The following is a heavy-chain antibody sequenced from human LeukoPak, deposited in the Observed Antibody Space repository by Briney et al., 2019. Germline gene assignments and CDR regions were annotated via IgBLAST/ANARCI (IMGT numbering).Heavy chain of an antibody. D-gene: IGHD5-18*01. CDR1: GYTFTGYY. CDR3: ARDIADTAMVYYFDY. J-gene: IGHJ4*02. CDR2: INPNSGGT. Sequence: GASVKVSCKASGYTFTGYYMHWVRQAPGQGLEWMGWINPNSGGTKYAQKFQARVTMTRDTSINTAYMEASRLRSDDTAVYYCARDIADTAMVYYFDYWGQGTLVTVSS. V-gene: IGHV1-2*02.